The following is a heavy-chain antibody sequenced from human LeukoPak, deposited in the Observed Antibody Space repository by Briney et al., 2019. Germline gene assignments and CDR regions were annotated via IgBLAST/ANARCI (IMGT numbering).Heavy chain of an antibody. CDR2: IYTSGST. CDR3: ARMVARGDFDY. Sequence: SQTLSLTCTVSGGSISSGTYYWRWIRQPAGRGLEWIGRIYTSGSTNYNPSLKSRVTISVDTSKNQFSLKLSSVTAADTAVYYCARMVARGDFDYWGQGTLVTVSS. V-gene: IGHV4-61*02. CDR1: GGSISSGTYY. J-gene: IGHJ4*02. D-gene: IGHD2-15*01.